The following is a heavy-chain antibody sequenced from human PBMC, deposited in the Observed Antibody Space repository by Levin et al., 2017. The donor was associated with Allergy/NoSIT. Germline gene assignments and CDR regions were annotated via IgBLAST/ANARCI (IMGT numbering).Heavy chain of an antibody. D-gene: IGHD4-17*01. CDR1: GGSITSGAYY. Sequence: SQTLSLTCTVSGGSITSGAYYFTWIRQHPGKGLEWIGYIYYSGRTYYNPSLKSRLSISLDTSKNQFSLRLSSVTAADTAVYYCASIGATVTYFDIWGQGTLVTVSS. J-gene: IGHJ3*02. CDR2: IYYSGRT. V-gene: IGHV4-31*02. CDR3: ASIGATVTYFDI.